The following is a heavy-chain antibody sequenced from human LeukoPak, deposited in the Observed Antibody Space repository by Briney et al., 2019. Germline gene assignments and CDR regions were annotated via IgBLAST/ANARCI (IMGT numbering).Heavy chain of an antibody. Sequence: PGGSLRLSCPVSGFTVSSNSWSWVHQAPGKGLEWVSFIYSGGNTHYSDSVKGRFTISRDNSKNTLYLQMNSLRAEDTAIYYCARRAGEYSHPYDYWGQGTLVTVSS. D-gene: IGHD2-15*01. CDR3: ARRAGEYSHPYDY. CDR1: GFTVSSNS. V-gene: IGHV3-53*01. CDR2: IYSGGNT. J-gene: IGHJ4*02.